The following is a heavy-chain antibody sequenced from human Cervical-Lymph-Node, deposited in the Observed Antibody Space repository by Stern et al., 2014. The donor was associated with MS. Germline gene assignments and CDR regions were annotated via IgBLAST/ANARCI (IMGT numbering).Heavy chain of an antibody. CDR1: GFSLSNAGMG. CDR2: IFSNDEK. CDR3: ARIRNFWSGYYNYQLTYYGMDV. J-gene: IGHJ6*02. D-gene: IGHD3-3*01. Sequence: QITLKESGPVLAKPTETLTLTCTVSGFSLSNAGMGVSWIRQPPGKALEWLAHIFSNDEKFYSASLKSRLTISKDISKSQVVLIMSNVDPMDTATYYCARIRNFWSGYYNYQLTYYGMDVWGQGTTVTVYS. V-gene: IGHV2-26*01.